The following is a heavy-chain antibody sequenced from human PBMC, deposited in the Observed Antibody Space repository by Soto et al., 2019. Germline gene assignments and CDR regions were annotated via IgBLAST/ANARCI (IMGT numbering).Heavy chain of an antibody. CDR1: GDSISSYY. Sequence: SETLSLTCTVSGDSISSYYWSWIRQPPGKGLEWIGYIYYSGSTNYNPSLKSRVTISVDTSKNQFSLKLSSVTAADTAVYYCASSGIAVAGGFDYWGQGTLVTVSS. V-gene: IGHV4-59*08. CDR3: ASSGIAVAGGFDY. D-gene: IGHD6-19*01. CDR2: IYYSGST. J-gene: IGHJ4*02.